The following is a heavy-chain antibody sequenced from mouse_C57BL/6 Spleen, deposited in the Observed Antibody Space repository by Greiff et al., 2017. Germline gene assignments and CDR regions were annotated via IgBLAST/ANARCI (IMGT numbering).Heavy chain of an antibody. V-gene: IGHV1-53*01. D-gene: IGHD2-2*01. J-gene: IGHJ1*03. CDR2: INPSNGGT. CDR1: GYTFTSYW. Sequence: VQLQQPGTELVKPGASVKLSCKASGYTFTSYWMHWVKQRPGQGLEWIGNINPSNGGTNYKEKFKSKATLTVDKASSTPYMQLSSLTSEDSAVYYCASSGYDGLYFEVWGTGTTVTVSS. CDR3: ASSGYDGLYFEV.